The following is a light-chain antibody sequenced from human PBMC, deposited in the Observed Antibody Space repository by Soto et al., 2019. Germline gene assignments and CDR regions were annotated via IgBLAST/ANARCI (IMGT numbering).Light chain of an antibody. CDR1: QGISNY. V-gene: IGKV1-17*01. J-gene: IGKJ4*01. CDR3: LQHNSYPRVT. Sequence: TQMTQSPSSLSASVGDRVTISCRASQGISNYLAWYQQRPGKAPKLLIFGATTLQSGVPSRFSASGSGTEFTLTISSLQPEDFATYYCLQHNSYPRVTFGGGTKVDIK. CDR2: GAT.